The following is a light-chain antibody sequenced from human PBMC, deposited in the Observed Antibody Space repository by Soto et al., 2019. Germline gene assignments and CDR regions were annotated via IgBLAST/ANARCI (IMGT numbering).Light chain of an antibody. CDR2: LGS. Sequence: DIVMTQSPLSLPVTPGEPASISCRSSQTLLRSNGYNYLDWYRQKPGQSPQLLIYLGSNRASGVPDRCVGSGSGTDFPLKISSVEAEDVGIYYCLQAQPPPSTFGPGTKVDIK. CDR1: QTLLRSNGYNY. V-gene: IGKV2-28*01. CDR3: LQAQPPPST. J-gene: IGKJ3*01.